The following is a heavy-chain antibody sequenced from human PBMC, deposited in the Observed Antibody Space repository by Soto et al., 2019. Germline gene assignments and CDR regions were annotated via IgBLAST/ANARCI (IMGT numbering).Heavy chain of an antibody. CDR1: GFTFSDYY. V-gene: IGHV3-11*01. D-gene: IGHD2-15*01. J-gene: IGHJ5*02. CDR3: ASSQGYCSGGSCYNWFDP. Sequence: QVQLVESGGGLVKPGGSLRLSCAASGFTFSDYYMSWIRQAPGKGLEWVSYISSSGSTIYYADCVKGRFTISRDNAKHSLYLQMNSLRAEDTAVYYCASSQGYCSGGSCYNWFDPWGQGTLVTVSS. CDR2: ISSSGSTI.